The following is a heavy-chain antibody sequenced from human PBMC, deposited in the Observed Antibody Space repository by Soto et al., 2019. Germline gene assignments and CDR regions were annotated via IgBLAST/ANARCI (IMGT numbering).Heavy chain of an antibody. J-gene: IGHJ4*02. Sequence: QVQLVESGGGVVQPGRSLRLSCAVSGFTFSSYGMNWVRQAPCKGLEWVAAIYYDGSNKYYADSVRGRFTISRDNFKNTLYLHMNCLRAEDTAVYYCARDSKDDSSGYYAGFDYWGQGTLVTVSS. CDR3: ARDSKDDSSGYYAGFDY. V-gene: IGHV3-33*01. CDR1: GFTFSSYG. D-gene: IGHD3-22*01. CDR2: IYYDGSNK.